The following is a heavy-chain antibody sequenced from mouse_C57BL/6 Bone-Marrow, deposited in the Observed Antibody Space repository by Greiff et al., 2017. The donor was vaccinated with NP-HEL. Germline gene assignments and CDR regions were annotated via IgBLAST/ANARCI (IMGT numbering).Heavy chain of an antibody. CDR1: GYSFTSYW. CDR2: INPSNGGT. Sequence: QVQLQQPGTELVKPGASVKLSCKASGYSFTSYWMHWVKQRPGQGLEWIGDINPSNGGTTYNEKFKSKATLTVDKSSSTAYMQLSSLTSEDSAVNYCARSGYYDSYFDDWGQGTTLTVSA. J-gene: IGHJ2*01. V-gene: IGHV1-53*01. CDR3: ARSGYYDSYFDD. D-gene: IGHD1-1*01.